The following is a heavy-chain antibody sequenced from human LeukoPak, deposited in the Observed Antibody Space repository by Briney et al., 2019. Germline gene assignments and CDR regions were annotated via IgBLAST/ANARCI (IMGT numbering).Heavy chain of an antibody. J-gene: IGHJ4*02. CDR3: ARGGTIIHDY. V-gene: IGHV4-4*07. CDR2: IYTSGST. CDR1: GDSVSGYY. Sequence: ASETLSLTCSVSGDSVSGYYWSWIRQPAGKGLEWIGRIYTSGSTNYNPSLKSRVTMSVDTSKNQFSLKLSSVTAADTAVYYCARGGTIIHDYWGQGTLVTVSS. D-gene: IGHD3-22*01.